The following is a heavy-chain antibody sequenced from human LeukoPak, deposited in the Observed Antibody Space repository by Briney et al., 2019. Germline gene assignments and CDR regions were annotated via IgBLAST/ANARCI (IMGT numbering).Heavy chain of an antibody. CDR1: GGSISSYY. CDR2: IHNSGNT. Sequence: SETLSLTCTVSGGSISSYYWSWIRQPPGKGLEWIGYIHNSGNTNYNPSLQSRVTIAVDTTKNQFSLKLTSVTAADTAVYYCVRAPWDAAAQFQHWGQGTLVTVSS. D-gene: IGHD6-13*01. J-gene: IGHJ1*01. V-gene: IGHV4-59*01. CDR3: VRAPWDAAAQFQH.